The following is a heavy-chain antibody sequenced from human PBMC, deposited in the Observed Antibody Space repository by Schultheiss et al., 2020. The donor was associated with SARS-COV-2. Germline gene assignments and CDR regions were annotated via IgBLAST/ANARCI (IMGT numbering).Heavy chain of an antibody. CDR3: ARRGLTASLYYYYYHGMDV. J-gene: IGHJ6*02. D-gene: IGHD2-21*02. V-gene: IGHV4-31*03. CDR2: IHYSGST. CDR1: GGSISSGGYY. Sequence: SETLSLTCTVSGGSISSGGYYWSWIRQHPGKGLEWVGYIHYSGSTYYNPSLKSRVTISIDTSKNQFSLKLSSVTAADTAVYYCARRGLTASLYYYYYHGMDVWGQGTTVTVSS.